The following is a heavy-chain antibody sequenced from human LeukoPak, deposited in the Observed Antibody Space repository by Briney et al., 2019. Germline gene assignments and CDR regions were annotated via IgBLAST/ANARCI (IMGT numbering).Heavy chain of an antibody. CDR3: ARLGKLDGYIFDY. J-gene: IGHJ4*02. CDR2: IYNSATT. CDR1: GGSISGNY. Sequence: PSETLSLTCTVSGGSISGNYWSWIRQTPEKGLERIAYIYNSATTNYNPSLKSRLTISVDTSKNQFSLNLSSVTAADTAVYYCARLGKLDGYIFDYWGQGTLVTVSS. V-gene: IGHV4-59*08. D-gene: IGHD5-24*01.